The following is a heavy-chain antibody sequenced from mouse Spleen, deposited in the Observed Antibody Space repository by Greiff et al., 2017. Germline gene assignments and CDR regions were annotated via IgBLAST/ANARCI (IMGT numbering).Heavy chain of an antibody. Sequence: EVKLMESGPGLVKPSQSLSLTCTVTGYSITSDYAWNWIRQFPGNKLEWMGYISYSGSTSYNPSLKSRISITRDTSKNQFFLQLNSVTTEDTATYYCASHYYGYVNYFDYWGQGTTLTVSS. D-gene: IGHD1-2*01. CDR3: ASHYYGYVNYFDY. V-gene: IGHV3-2*02. CDR2: ISYSGST. CDR1: GYSITSDYA. J-gene: IGHJ2*01.